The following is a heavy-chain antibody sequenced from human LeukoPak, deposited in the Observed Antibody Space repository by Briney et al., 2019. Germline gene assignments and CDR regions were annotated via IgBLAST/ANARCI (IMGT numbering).Heavy chain of an antibody. CDR3: ARGEDTAMLDY. J-gene: IGHJ4*02. CDR2: IYSGGRT. Sequence: GGSLILSCAASGFTVSSNYMSWVRQAPGKGLEWVSVIYSGGRTYHTDSVKGRFTISRHNSNNTLYLQMNSLRTEDTAMYYCARGEDTAMLDYWGQGTLVTVSS. D-gene: IGHD5-18*01. V-gene: IGHV3-53*04. CDR1: GFTVSSNY.